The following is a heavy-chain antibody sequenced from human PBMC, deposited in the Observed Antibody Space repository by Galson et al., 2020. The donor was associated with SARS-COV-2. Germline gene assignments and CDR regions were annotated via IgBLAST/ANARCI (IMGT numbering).Heavy chain of an antibody. CDR1: GYTFTSYG. CDR3: ARDGESYSGSYYGAFDI. Sequence: ASVKVSCKASGYTFTSYGISWVRQAPGQGLEWMGWISAYNGNTNYAQKLQGRVTMTTHTSTSTAYMELRSLRSDDTAVYYCARDGESYSGSYYGAFDIWGQGTMVTVSS. J-gene: IGHJ3*02. D-gene: IGHD1-26*01. V-gene: IGHV1-18*04. CDR2: ISAYNGNT.